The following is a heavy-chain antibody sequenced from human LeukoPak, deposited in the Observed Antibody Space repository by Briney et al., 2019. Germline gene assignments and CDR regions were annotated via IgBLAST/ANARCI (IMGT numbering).Heavy chain of an antibody. V-gene: IGHV4-34*01. CDR2: INHGERT. CDR1: GGSFSGYY. CDR3: ARGRTNYYETSGYYPTIYYGMDG. D-gene: IGHD3-22*01. Sequence: KASETLSLTCAVSGGSFSGYYWYWIRQPPGKGLEWIGEINHGERTNSNTSLKSRATLSVEASKNQFSLKRTSLTAADTAVYYCARGRTNYYETSGYYPTIYYGMDGWGQGTTVIVSS. J-gene: IGHJ6*02.